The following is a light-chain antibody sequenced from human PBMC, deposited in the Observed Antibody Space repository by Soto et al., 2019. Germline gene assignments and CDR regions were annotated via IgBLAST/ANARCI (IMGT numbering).Light chain of an antibody. Sequence: EIVLTQSPGTLSLSPGERATLSCRASQSVSSSYLAWYQQKPGQAPRLLIYGASSRATGIPDRFSGSGSGTDFTLIISRLEPEDFAVYYCQQYGSSPPWTFGQVTKVELK. J-gene: IGKJ1*01. CDR2: GAS. CDR3: QQYGSSPPWT. CDR1: QSVSSSY. V-gene: IGKV3-20*01.